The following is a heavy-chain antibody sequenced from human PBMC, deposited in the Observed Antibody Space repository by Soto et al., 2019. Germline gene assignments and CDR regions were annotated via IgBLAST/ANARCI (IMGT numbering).Heavy chain of an antibody. CDR2: ISYDGSNK. V-gene: IGHV3-30*18. CDR3: AKDWELDY. D-gene: IGHD1-7*01. J-gene: IGHJ4*02. CDR1: GFTFSSYG. Sequence: QVQLVESGGGVVQPGRSLRLSCAASGFTFSSYGMHWVRQAPGKGLEWVAVISYDGSNKYYADSVKGRFTISRDNSKNTLYLPMNSLRAEDTAVYYCAKDWELDYWGQGTLVTVSS.